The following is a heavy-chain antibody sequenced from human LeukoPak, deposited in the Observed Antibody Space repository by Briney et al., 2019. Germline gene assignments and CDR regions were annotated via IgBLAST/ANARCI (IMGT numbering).Heavy chain of an antibody. V-gene: IGHV1-69*05. D-gene: IGHD2-15*01. Sequence: ASVKVSCKASGGTFSSYAISWVRQAPRQGLEWMGGIIPIFGTANYAQKFQGRVTITTDESTSTAYMELSSLRSEDTAVYYCATRYCSGGSCYSPNYYYYYMDVWGKGTTVTVSS. CDR2: IIPIFGTA. J-gene: IGHJ6*03. CDR1: GGTFSSYA. CDR3: ATRYCSGGSCYSPNYYYYYMDV.